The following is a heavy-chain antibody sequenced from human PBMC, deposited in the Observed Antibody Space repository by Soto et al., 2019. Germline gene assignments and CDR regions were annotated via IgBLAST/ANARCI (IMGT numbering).Heavy chain of an antibody. V-gene: IGHV1-69*01. J-gene: IGHJ4*02. CDR1: GGSFNRHT. CDR3: ARGWGYDSTDYYYAY. Sequence: QVQLVQSGAEVRKPGSSVRVSCKASGGSFNRHTISWVRQAPGQGLEGMGGIIPIFGTANHAQKFQGRATIIADESTSTVYMELSSLRSDDTAIYYCARGWGYDSTDYYYAYWGQGTLVIVSS. D-gene: IGHD3-22*01. CDR2: IIPIFGTA.